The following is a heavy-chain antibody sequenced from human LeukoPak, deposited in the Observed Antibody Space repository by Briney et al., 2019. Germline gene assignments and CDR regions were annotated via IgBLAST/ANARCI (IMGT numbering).Heavy chain of an antibody. CDR2: IKQDGSEK. D-gene: IGHD3-16*01. V-gene: IGHV3-7*03. CDR3: AKDPDYVWGSYPSYFDY. CDR1: GFTFSSYW. J-gene: IGHJ4*02. Sequence: PGGSLRLSCAASGFTFSSYWMSWVRQAPGKGLEWVANIKQDGSEKYYVDSVKGRFTISRDNAKNSLYLQMNSLRAEDTAVYYCAKDPDYVWGSYPSYFDYWGQGTLVTVSS.